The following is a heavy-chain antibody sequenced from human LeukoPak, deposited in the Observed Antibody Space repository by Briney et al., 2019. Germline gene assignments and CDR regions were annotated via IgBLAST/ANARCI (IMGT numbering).Heavy chain of an antibody. J-gene: IGHJ6*03. D-gene: IGHD4-11*01. Sequence: GASVKVSCKASGYTFTGYYMHWVRQAPGQGLEWVGWINPNSGGTNYAQKFQGRVTMTRDTSISTAYMELSRLRSDDTAVYYCARGTVPGGYYYYYYMDVWGKGTTVTVSS. CDR3: ARGTVPGGYYYYYYMDV. CDR1: GYTFTGYY. V-gene: IGHV1-2*02. CDR2: INPNSGGT.